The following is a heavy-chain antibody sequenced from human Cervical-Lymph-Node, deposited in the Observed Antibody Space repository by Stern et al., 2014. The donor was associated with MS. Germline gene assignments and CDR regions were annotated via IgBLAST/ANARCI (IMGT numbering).Heavy chain of an antibody. CDR3: ATNTL. J-gene: IGHJ4*02. V-gene: IGHV3-15*01. CDR1: GFTFSNDW. Sequence: VQLEESGGGLVKPGGSLRLSCTASGFTFSNDWMSWVRQAPGKGLEWVARIKSKNDGGTIDYAAPVIGRFTISRDDSKKTLYLQMNSLKTEDTAMYYCATNTLWGQGTLVTVS. CDR2: IKSKNDGGTI. D-gene: IGHD2/OR15-2a*01.